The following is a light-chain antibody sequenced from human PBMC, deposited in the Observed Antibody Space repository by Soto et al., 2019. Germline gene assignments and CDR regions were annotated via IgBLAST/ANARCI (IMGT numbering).Light chain of an antibody. CDR3: HQYFEWPPMT. CDR1: ETVATN. V-gene: IGKV3-15*01. Sequence: VMTQSPATLSVSPGERATLSCWASETVATNLAWYQQKPGQAPRLLISGASTRAAGISDRFRGSGSGTEFTLTISSLRSEDSANYYCHQYFEWPPMTFGQGTKVEI. J-gene: IGKJ1*01. CDR2: GAS.